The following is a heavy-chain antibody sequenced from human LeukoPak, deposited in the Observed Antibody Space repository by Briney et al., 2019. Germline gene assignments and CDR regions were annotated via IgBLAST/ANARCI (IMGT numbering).Heavy chain of an antibody. CDR1: GFTFSSYA. D-gene: IGHD2-8*01. CDR2: ISDSGDYT. Sequence: GGSLTLSCAGSGFTFSSYAMSWVRQAPGQGLEWVSVISDSGDYTSYADSVRGRFTISRDNSRNTLYLQMISLRPEDTAVYYCAKDTSIGRYCTNGVCSPFDYWGQGTLVTVSS. CDR3: AKDTSIGRYCTNGVCSPFDY. J-gene: IGHJ4*02. V-gene: IGHV3-23*01.